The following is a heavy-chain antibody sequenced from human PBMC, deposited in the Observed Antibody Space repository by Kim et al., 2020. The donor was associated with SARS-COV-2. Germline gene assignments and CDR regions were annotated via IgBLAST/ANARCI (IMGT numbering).Heavy chain of an antibody. J-gene: IGHJ3*02. CDR3: ARGLGDYDAFDI. D-gene: IGHD4-17*01. Sequence: HPDTVKGRFPISRDNSKNTLYLQMNSLRAEDTAVYYCARGLGDYDAFDIWGQGTMVTVSS. V-gene: IGHV3-53*01.